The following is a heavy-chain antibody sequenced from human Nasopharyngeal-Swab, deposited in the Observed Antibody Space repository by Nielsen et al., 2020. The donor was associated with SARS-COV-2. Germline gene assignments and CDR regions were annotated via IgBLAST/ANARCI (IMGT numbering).Heavy chain of an antibody. CDR3: ARGLSGIVPAPILGLGPYYSYYYMDV. V-gene: IGHV4-34*01. CDR2: INQSGNT. D-gene: IGHD2-2*01. J-gene: IGHJ6*03. CDR1: GGSLSYYY. Sequence: SETLYLTCVVYGGSLSYYYWGRIRQPPGKGLEWIAEINQSGNTNYNPTVRSRVTISVDTAKNQFTLRLTSVNDADTAVYYCARGLSGIVPAPILGLGPYYSYYYMDVWGKGTTVTVSS.